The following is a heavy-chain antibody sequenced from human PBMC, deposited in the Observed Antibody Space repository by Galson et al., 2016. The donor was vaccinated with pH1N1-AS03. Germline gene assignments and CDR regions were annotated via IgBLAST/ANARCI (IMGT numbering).Heavy chain of an antibody. CDR1: GYTFTDYW. CDR3: ASGRTVGAIGNWFDP. Sequence: QSGAEVKKPGESLKISCKGSGYTFTDYWIGWVRQTPGEGLEWMGIIWPTDSHTTYSPSFQGQVTISADKSINTAYLQWSSLKASDTAMYFCASGRTVGAIGNWFDPWGQGTLVTVSS. D-gene: IGHD3-16*01. V-gene: IGHV5-51*01. CDR2: IWPTDSHT. J-gene: IGHJ5*02.